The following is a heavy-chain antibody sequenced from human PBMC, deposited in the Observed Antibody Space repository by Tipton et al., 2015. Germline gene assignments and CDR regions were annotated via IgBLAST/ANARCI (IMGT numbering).Heavy chain of an antibody. J-gene: IGHJ4*02. CDR3: AKDPSTWVVVPAAINY. CDR2: ISGSGGST. V-gene: IGHV3-23*01. Sequence: SLRLSCAASGFTFSTYAMSWVRQAPGKGLEWVSAISGSGGSTYYADSVKGRFTISRDNSKNTLYLQMNSLRAEDTAIYYCAKDPSTWVVVPAAINYWGQGTLVTVSS. CDR1: GFTFSTYA. D-gene: IGHD2-2*01.